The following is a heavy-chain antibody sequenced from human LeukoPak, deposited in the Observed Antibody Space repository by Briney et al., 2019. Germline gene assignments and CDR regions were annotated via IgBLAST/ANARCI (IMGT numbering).Heavy chain of an antibody. CDR1: GFTVSTNY. CDR3: AKDRYSSGWYDYFDY. D-gene: IGHD6-19*01. CDR2: ISGSGGST. J-gene: IGHJ4*02. Sequence: GGSLRLSCAVSGFTVSTNYMSWVRQAPGKGLEWVSAISGSGGSTYYADSVKGRFTISRDNSKNTLYLQMNSLRAEDTAVYYCAKDRYSSGWYDYFDYWGQGTLVTVSS. V-gene: IGHV3-23*01.